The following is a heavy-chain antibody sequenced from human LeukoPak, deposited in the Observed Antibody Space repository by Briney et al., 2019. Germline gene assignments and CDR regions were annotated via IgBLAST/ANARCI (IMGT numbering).Heavy chain of an antibody. Sequence: RPGGSLRLSCAASGFTFRSYAMSWVRQAPGKGLEWVSAISGSGGGTYYAASVKGRFTISRDNSKNTLYLQMNSLRAEDTAVYYCAKDDGLGLANPYYFDYWGQGTLVTVSS. D-gene: IGHD5/OR15-5a*01. CDR3: AKDDGLGLANPYYFDY. J-gene: IGHJ4*02. CDR2: ISGSGGGT. V-gene: IGHV3-23*01. CDR1: GFTFRSYA.